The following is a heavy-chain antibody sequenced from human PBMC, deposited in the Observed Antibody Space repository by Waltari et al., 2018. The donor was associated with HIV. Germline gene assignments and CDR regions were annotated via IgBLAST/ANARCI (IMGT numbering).Heavy chain of an antibody. Sequence: AASGFTFTNYAMTWVRQAPGKGLEWVSSISGSGDNTYYADSVKGRFTISRDNSQNTLSLQMNSLRAEDTAFYYCAKTRGYCSGGSCYGDYWGQGALVTVSS. CDR3: AKTRGYCSGGSCYGDY. CDR2: ISGSGDNT. V-gene: IGHV3-23*01. CDR1: GFTFTNYA. J-gene: IGHJ4*02. D-gene: IGHD2-15*01.